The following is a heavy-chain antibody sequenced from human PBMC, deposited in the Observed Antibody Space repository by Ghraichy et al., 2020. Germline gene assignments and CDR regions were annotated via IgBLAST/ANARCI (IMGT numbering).Heavy chain of an antibody. D-gene: IGHD3-9*01. CDR3: ASNNDWQFAY. J-gene: IGHJ4*02. V-gene: IGHV3-7*01. CDR2: IKEDGTDK. CDR1: GFSFSTYW. Sequence: GGSLRLSCAASGFSFSTYWMSWVRQAPGKGLEYVAHIKEDGTDKYYVDSVKGRFTISRDNARNSLYLQMNSLRAEDTAIYYCASNNDWQFAYWGQGTLVTVSS.